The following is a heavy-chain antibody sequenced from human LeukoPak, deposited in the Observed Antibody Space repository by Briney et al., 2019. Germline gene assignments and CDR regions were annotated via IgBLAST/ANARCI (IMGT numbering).Heavy chain of an antibody. CDR3: AKDVLMGRDYYYYGMDV. CDR1: GFTFSSYA. Sequence: GGSLRLSCAASGFTFSSYAMSWVRQAPGKGLEWVSAISGSGGSTYYADSVKGRFTISRDNSKNTLYLQMNSLRTEDTAVYYCAKDVLMGRDYYYYGMDVWGQGTTVTVSS. J-gene: IGHJ6*02. V-gene: IGHV3-23*01. D-gene: IGHD2-8*01. CDR2: ISGSGGST.